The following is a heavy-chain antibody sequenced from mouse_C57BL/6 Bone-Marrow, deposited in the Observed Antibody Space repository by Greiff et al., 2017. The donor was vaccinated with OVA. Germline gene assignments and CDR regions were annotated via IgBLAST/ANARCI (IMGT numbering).Heavy chain of an antibody. Sequence: QVQLQQPGAELVKPGASVKLSCKASGYTFTSYWMQLVKQRPGQGLEWIGEIDPSDSYTNYNQKFKGKATLTVDTSSSTAYMQLSSLTSEDSAVYYCARRDGYLYYFDYWGQGTTLTVSS. D-gene: IGHD2-3*01. J-gene: IGHJ2*01. CDR1: GYTFTSYW. CDR3: ARRDGYLYYFDY. V-gene: IGHV1-50*01. CDR2: IDPSDSYT.